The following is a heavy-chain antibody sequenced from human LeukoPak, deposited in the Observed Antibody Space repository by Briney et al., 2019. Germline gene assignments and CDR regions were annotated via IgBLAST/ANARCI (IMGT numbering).Heavy chain of an antibody. CDR2: ISYDGRNT. Sequence: GGSLRLSCVASGLIFSTFGMHWVRQAPGKGLEWVAAISYDGRNTYYADSVKGRFTISRDNSKNTLYLQMNSLKTEDTAVYYCAKDRLVVAPAAMTSNFDFWGQGTLVTVSS. D-gene: IGHD2-2*01. CDR1: GLIFSTFG. CDR3: AKDRLVVAPAAMTSNFDF. V-gene: IGHV3-30*18. J-gene: IGHJ4*02.